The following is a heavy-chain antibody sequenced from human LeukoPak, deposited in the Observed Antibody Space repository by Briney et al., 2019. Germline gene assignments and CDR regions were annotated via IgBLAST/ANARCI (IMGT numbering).Heavy chain of an antibody. CDR1: GFTFSSYW. Sequence: GGSLRLSCAASGFTFSSYWMTWVRQAPGKGLEWVANIKQDGSEKYYVDSVKGRFTISRDNAKNSLYLQMNSRRAEDTAVYYGTSGSYQRSLRVWGQGTLVTVSS. J-gene: IGHJ4*02. CDR3: TSGSYQRSLRV. CDR2: IKQDGSEK. D-gene: IGHD6-25*01. V-gene: IGHV3-7*01.